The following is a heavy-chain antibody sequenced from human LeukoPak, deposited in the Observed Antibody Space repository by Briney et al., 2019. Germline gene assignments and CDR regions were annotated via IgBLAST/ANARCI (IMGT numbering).Heavy chain of an antibody. V-gene: IGHV4-34*01. CDR1: GGSFSGYY. CDR2: INHSGST. J-gene: IGHJ4*02. D-gene: IGHD3-22*01. Sequence: SETLSLTCAVYGGSFSGYYWSWIRRPPGKGLEWIGEINHSGSTNYNPSLKSRVTIPVDTSKKQFSLKLSSVTAADTAVYYCVTYYFDSSGPKKNYWGQGTLVTVSS. CDR3: VTYYFDSSGPKKNY.